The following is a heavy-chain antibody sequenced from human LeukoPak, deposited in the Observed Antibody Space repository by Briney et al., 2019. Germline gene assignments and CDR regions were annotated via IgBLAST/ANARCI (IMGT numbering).Heavy chain of an antibody. Sequence: GGSLRLSCAASGFTFSSYAMSWVRQAPGKGLEWVSVISGSGGSTYYADSVKGRFTISRDNSKNTLYLQMNSLRAEDTAVYYCAKLVDTTVIIYYCGGDCYPDYWGQGTLVTVSS. V-gene: IGHV3-23*01. CDR2: ISGSGGST. D-gene: IGHD2-21*02. CDR1: GFTFSSYA. J-gene: IGHJ4*02. CDR3: AKLVDTTVIIYYCGGDCYPDY.